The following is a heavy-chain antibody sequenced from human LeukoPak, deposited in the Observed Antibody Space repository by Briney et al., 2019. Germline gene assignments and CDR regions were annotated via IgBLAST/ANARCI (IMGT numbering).Heavy chain of an antibody. V-gene: IGHV1-24*01. D-gene: IGHD6-19*01. J-gene: IGHJ4*02. CDR3: ARDQDSSGWYVTTNPFDY. Sequence: GASVKVSCKVSGYTLTELSMHWVRQAPGKGLEWMGGFYPEDGETIYAQKFQGRVTMTEDTSTDTAYMELRSLRSDDTAVYYCARDQDSSGWYVTTNPFDYWGQGTLVTVSS. CDR2: FYPEDGET. CDR1: GYTLTELS.